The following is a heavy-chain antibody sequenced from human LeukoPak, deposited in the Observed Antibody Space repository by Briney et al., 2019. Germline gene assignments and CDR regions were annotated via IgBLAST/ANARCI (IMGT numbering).Heavy chain of an antibody. D-gene: IGHD2-2*01. CDR1: GGSISSYY. J-gene: IGHJ4*02. Sequence: PSETLSLTCTVSGGSISSYYWSWIRQPPGKGLEWIGYIYHSGSTYYNPSLKSRVTISVDRSKNQFSLKLSSVTAADTAVYYCARGGASLDYWGQGTLVTVSS. V-gene: IGHV4-59*12. CDR3: ARGGASLDY. CDR2: IYHSGST.